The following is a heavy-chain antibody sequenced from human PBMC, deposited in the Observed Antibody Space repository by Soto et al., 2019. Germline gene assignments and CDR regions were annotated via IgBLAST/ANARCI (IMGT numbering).Heavy chain of an antibody. D-gene: IGHD3-16*01. CDR1: GFTFSEYD. CDR2: ISYLGTKT. V-gene: IGHV3-33*08. J-gene: IGHJ4*02. Sequence: QVQLVESGGGVVQPGMSLRLSCADSGFTFSEYDMPWVRQAPGKGLEWVALISYLGTKTDYADSVKGRFTISRDNFKKTVSLQMDSLRAEDSSVYFCARTDTGGTYFEFWGRGTLVTVSS. CDR3: ARTDTGGTYFEF.